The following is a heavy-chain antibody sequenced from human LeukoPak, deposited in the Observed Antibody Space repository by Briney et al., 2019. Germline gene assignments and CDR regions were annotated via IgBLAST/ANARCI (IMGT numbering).Heavy chain of an antibody. CDR3: ASQNYDSSGYYWNY. Sequence: SVKVSCKASGGTFSSYAISWVRQAPGQGLEWMGGIIPIFGTANYAQKFQGRVTITADKSTSTAYMELSSLRSEDTAVYYCASQNYDSSGYYWNYWGQGTLVTVSS. CDR1: GGTFSSYA. D-gene: IGHD3-22*01. V-gene: IGHV1-69*06. CDR2: IIPIFGTA. J-gene: IGHJ4*02.